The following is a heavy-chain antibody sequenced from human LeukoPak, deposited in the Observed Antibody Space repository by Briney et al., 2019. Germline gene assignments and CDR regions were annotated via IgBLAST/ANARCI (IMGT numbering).Heavy chain of an antibody. D-gene: IGHD6-13*01. CDR1: GGSISSYY. J-gene: IGHJ6*03. CDR2: IYYSGST. V-gene: IGHV4-59*01. Sequence: PSETLSLTCTASGGSISSYYWSWIRQPPGKGLEWIGYIYYSGSTNYNPSLKIRVTISVDTSKNQFSLKLSSVTAADTAVYYCARDDPYSSSWYGNSYYYMDVWGKGTTVTVSS. CDR3: ARDDPYSSSWYGNSYYYMDV.